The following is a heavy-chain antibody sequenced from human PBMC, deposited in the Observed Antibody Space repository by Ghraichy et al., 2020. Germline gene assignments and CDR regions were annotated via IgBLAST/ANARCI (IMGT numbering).Heavy chain of an antibody. CDR2: INSDGGST. CDR1: GFTFSSYW. Sequence: GGSLRLSCAASGFTFSSYWMHWVRQAPGKGLVWVSRINSDGGSTTYADSVKGRFTISKDNAKNTLYLQMNSLRAEDRAVYYCVKDLVGGGFGAYGMDVWGQGTTVTVSS. CDR3: VKDLVGGGFGAYGMDV. D-gene: IGHD2-21*01. J-gene: IGHJ6*02. V-gene: IGHV3-74*01.